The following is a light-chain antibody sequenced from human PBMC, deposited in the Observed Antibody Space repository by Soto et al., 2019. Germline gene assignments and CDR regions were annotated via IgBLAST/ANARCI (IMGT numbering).Light chain of an antibody. CDR1: QSLLHSSGHNF. Sequence: DIVMTQSPLSLPVTPGEPASISCRSSQSLLHSSGHNFLDWYLQKPGQSPQLLIFLGSNRASGVPDRFSGSGSGTDFTLKISRVEAEDVGVYYCMQGLQFPLTFGQGTKLESK. V-gene: IGKV2-28*01. J-gene: IGKJ2*01. CDR2: LGS. CDR3: MQGLQFPLT.